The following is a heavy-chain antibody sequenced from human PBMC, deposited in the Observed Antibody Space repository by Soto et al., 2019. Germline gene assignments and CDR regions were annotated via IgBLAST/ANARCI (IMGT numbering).Heavy chain of an antibody. CDR3: ARPRGYSYGYSDY. CDR2: ISNSGGTV. Sequence: GGSLRLSCAASGFTFSSYSMNWVRQAPGKGLEWVSYISNSGGTVYYADSVKGRFTISRDNAKNSLYLQMNSLRAEDTAVYYCARPRGYSYGYSDYWGQGTLVTVSS. J-gene: IGHJ4*02. D-gene: IGHD5-18*01. CDR1: GFTFSSYS. V-gene: IGHV3-48*01.